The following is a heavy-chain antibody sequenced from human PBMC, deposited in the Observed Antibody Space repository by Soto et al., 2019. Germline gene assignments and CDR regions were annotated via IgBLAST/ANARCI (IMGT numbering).Heavy chain of an antibody. CDR2: IYYSGST. CDR1: GGSISSYY. V-gene: IGHV4-59*01. CDR3: ARESEDLTSNFDY. J-gene: IGHJ4*02. Sequence: SETLSLTCTVSGGSISSYYWSWIRQPPGKGLEWIGYIYYSGSTNYNPSLKSRVTISVDTSKNQFSLKLSSVTAADTAVYYCARESEDLTSNFDYWGQGTLVTVSS.